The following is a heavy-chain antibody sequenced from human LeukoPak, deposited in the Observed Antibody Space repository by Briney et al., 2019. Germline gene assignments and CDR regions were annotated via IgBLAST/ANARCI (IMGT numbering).Heavy chain of an antibody. CDR3: ARRNYPYYFDY. V-gene: IGHV4-39*01. Sequence: SETLSLTCTVSGASVSSSSYCWSWVPHPPGKGLEWIATIACDGDNYYNPTLKTPVTTSVDTSNNQFSLRLTSMTAADTAVYYCARRNYPYYFDYWGQGTLVTVSS. CDR2: IACDGDN. CDR1: GASVSSSSYC. J-gene: IGHJ4*02. D-gene: IGHD4-11*01.